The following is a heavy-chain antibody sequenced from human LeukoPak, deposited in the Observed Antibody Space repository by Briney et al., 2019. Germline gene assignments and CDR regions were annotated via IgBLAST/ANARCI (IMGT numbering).Heavy chain of an antibody. V-gene: IGHV3-48*03. CDR3: ARQISTGGRWFDP. J-gene: IGHJ5*02. CDR2: ISSSGSII. CDR1: GFTFSSYE. D-gene: IGHD3-3*02. Sequence: GGSLRLSCAASGFTFSSYEMNWVRQAPGKGLEWVSYISSSGSIIYYADYVKGRFTISRDNAKNSLYLQMNSLRAEDTAVYYCARQISTGGRWFDPWGQGTPVTVSS.